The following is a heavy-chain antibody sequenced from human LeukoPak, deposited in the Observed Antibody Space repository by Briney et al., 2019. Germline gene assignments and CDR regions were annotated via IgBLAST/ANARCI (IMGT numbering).Heavy chain of an antibody. CDR3: ASSTEWLLLNY. CDR1: GGSFSGYY. J-gene: IGHJ4*02. D-gene: IGHD3-22*01. V-gene: IGHV4-34*01. CDR2: INHSGST. Sequence: PSETLSLTCAVYGGSFSGYYWSWIRQPPGKGLEWIGEINHSGSTYYNPSLKSRVTISVDTSKNQFSLKLSSVTAADTAVYYCASSTEWLLLNYWGQGTLVTVSS.